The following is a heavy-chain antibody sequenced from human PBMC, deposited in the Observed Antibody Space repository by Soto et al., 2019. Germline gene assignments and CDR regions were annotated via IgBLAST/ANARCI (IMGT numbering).Heavy chain of an antibody. Sequence: PSETLSLTCAVYGGSFSGYYWSWIRQPPGKGLEWIGEINHSGSTNYNPSLKSRVTISVDTSKNQFSLKLSSVTAADTAVYYCAIVVQDIRYLDHQHGIAVWGQGTRGTVSS. D-gene: IGHD2-15*01. CDR2: INHSGST. CDR1: GGSFSGYY. V-gene: IGHV4-34*01. CDR3: AIVVQDIRYLDHQHGIAV. J-gene: IGHJ6*02.